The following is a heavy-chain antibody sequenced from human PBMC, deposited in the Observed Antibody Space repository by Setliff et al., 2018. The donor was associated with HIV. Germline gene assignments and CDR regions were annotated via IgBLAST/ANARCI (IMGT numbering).Heavy chain of an antibody. Sequence: PGGSLRFSCAASGFTFSTYAMNWVRQAPGKGLEWVSVIYSGGSTYYAGSVKGRFTISRDNSKNTLYLQMNRLRAEDTAVYYCAKGFDYGEYYSFDSWGQGTLVTVSS. CDR2: IYSGGST. CDR3: AKGFDYGEYYSFDS. CDR1: GFTFSTYA. J-gene: IGHJ4*02. V-gene: IGHV3-66*01. D-gene: IGHD4-17*01.